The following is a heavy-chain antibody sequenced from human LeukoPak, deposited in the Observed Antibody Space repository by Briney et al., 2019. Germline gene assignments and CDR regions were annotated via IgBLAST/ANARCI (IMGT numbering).Heavy chain of an antibody. V-gene: IGHV1-69*04. CDR2: IIPILGIA. CDR1: GGTFSSYA. CDR3: ANVEMATKGYGMDV. D-gene: IGHD5-24*01. J-gene: IGHJ6*02. Sequence: SVKVSCKASGGTFSSYAISWVRQAPGQGLEWMGRIIPILGIANYAQKFQGRVTITADKSTSTAYMELSSLRSEDTAVNYCANVEMATKGYGMDVWGQGTTVTVSS.